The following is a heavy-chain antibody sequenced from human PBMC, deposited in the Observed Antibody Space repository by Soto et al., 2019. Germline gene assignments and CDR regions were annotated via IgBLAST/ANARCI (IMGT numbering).Heavy chain of an antibody. Sequence: EVQLLESGGGLVQPGGSLRLSCAASGFTFSSYAMSWVRQAPGKGLERVSAISGSGGSTYYADSVKGRFTISRDNSKNTLYLQMNSLRAEDTAVYYCAKDRIVVVPAARDWFDPWGQGTLVTVSS. CDR3: AKDRIVVVPAARDWFDP. V-gene: IGHV3-23*01. CDR2: ISGSGGST. J-gene: IGHJ5*02. CDR1: GFTFSSYA. D-gene: IGHD2-2*01.